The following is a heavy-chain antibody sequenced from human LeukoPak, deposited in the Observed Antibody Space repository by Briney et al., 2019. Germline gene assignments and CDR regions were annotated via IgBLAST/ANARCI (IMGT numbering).Heavy chain of an antibody. D-gene: IGHD3-9*01. V-gene: IGHV3-23*01. CDR3: AKVPGILTGYGYYFDY. CDR1: GFTFSSYA. Sequence: GALRLSCAASGFTFSSYAMSWVRQAPGKGLEWVSAISGSGGSTYYADSEKGRFTISRDNSKNTLYLQMNSLRAEDTAVYYCAKVPGILTGYGYYFDYWGQGTLVTVSS. CDR2: ISGSGGST. J-gene: IGHJ4*02.